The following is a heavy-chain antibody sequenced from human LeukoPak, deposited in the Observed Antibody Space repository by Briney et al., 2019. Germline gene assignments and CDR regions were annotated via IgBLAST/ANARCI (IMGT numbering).Heavy chain of an antibody. CDR1: GFTFSSYA. D-gene: IGHD6-13*01. Sequence: GGSLRLSCAASGFTFSSYAMSWVRQAPGKGLEWVSAISGSGGGTYYADSVKGRFTISRDNSKNTLYLQMNSLRAEDTAVYYCAKDSAYSGSWYPYYYYGTDVWGQGTTVTVSS. CDR3: AKDSAYSGSWYPYYYYGTDV. CDR2: ISGSGGGT. V-gene: IGHV3-23*01. J-gene: IGHJ6*02.